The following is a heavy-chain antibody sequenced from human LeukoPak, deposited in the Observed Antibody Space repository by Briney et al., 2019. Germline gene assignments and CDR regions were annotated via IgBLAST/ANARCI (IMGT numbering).Heavy chain of an antibody. V-gene: IGHV3-9*01. CDR1: GFTFDDYA. Sequence: GSCLRLSCAASGFTFDDYAMHWVRQAPGKGLEWVSGISWNSGSIGYADSVKGRFTISRDNAKNSLYLQMNSLRAEDTALYYCAKELSGSYSFDYWGQGTLVTVSS. D-gene: IGHD1-26*01. CDR3: AKELSGSYSFDY. J-gene: IGHJ4*02. CDR2: ISWNSGSI.